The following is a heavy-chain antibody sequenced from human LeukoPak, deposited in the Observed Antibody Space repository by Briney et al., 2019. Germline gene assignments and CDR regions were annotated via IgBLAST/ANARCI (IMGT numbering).Heavy chain of an antibody. CDR2: INPGDTDT. CDR1: GYRFTSYW. Sequence: GESLKFSCKGSGYRFTSYWSGGVRQMPGKGMECIEIINPGDTDTRYCPSFQGKPTISAATCISTAYLQTSSLKASDTGMYYCARQLPSYTLGYWGEGTLVTVSS. V-gene: IGHV5-51*02. J-gene: IGHJ4*02. CDR3: ARQLPSYTLGY. D-gene: IGHD3-16*02.